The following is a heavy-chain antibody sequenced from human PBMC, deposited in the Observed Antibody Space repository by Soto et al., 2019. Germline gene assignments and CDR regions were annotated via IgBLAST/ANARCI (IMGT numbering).Heavy chain of an antibody. CDR2: IYHSGST. D-gene: IGHD3-3*01. CDR3: ARVAYYDFWSGLYYFDY. J-gene: IGHJ4*01. CDR1: GGSISSGGYS. Sequence: SETLSLTCAVSGGSISSGGYSWSWIRQPPGKGLEWIGYIYHSGSTYYNPSLKSRVTISVDRSKNQFSLKLSSVTAADTAVYYCARVAYYDFWSGLYYFDYWGHGTLVTASS. V-gene: IGHV4-30-2*01.